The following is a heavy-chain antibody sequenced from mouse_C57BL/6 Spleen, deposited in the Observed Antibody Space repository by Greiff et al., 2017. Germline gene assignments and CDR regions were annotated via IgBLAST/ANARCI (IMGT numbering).Heavy chain of an antibody. J-gene: IGHJ1*03. CDR1: GFTFSDYY. D-gene: IGHD1-1*01. Sequence: EVKVVESEGGLVQPGSSMKLSCTASGFTFSDYYMAWVRQVPEKGLEWVANINYDGSSTYYLDSLKGRFIISRDNAKNILYLQMSSLKSEDTATYYCAKDLPYYYGSSPYWYFDVWGTGTTVTVSS. CDR3: AKDLPYYYGSSPYWYFDV. CDR2: INYDGSST. V-gene: IGHV5-16*01.